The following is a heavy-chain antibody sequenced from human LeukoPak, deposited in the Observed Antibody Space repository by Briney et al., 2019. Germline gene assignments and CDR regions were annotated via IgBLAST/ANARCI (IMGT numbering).Heavy chain of an antibody. V-gene: IGHV3-30*01. CDR2: ILYEGSNK. J-gene: IGHJ4*02. CDR3: ARTGRDGYNFYY. Sequence: GRSLRLSCAASGFTFSSYAMHWVRQAPGKGLEWVTGILYEGSNKYYADSVKGRFTISRDNSKNTLYLQMNSLRAEDTAVYYCARTGRDGYNFYYGGQGTLVTVSA. D-gene: IGHD5-24*01. CDR1: GFTFSSYA.